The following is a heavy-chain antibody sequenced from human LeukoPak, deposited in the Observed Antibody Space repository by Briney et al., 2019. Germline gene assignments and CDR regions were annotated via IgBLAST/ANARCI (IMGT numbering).Heavy chain of an antibody. J-gene: IGHJ3*02. CDR2: IRYDGSNK. D-gene: IGHD3-3*01. CDR3: AREFGLLEYSAFDI. Sequence: GGSLRLSCAASGITFSSYGMHWVRQAPGKGLEWVAFIRYDGSNKYYADSVKGRFTISRDNSKNTLYLQMNSLRAEDTAVYYCAREFGLLEYSAFDIWGQGTMVTVSS. V-gene: IGHV3-30*02. CDR1: GITFSSYG.